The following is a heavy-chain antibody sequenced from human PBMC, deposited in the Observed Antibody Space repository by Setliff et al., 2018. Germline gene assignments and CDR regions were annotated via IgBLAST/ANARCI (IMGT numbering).Heavy chain of an antibody. CDR2: IIPIFGTT. D-gene: IGHD2-15*01. J-gene: IGHJ4*02. Sequence: SVKVSCKASRGTFSSYGITWVRQAPGQGLEWMGGIIPIFGTTDYAQKFQGRVTITTDESTSTAYMEMSSLRSEDTAVYYCARGRGPDIVVTIPGDYWGQGTQVTVSS. CDR3: ARGRGPDIVVTIPGDY. CDR1: RGTFSSYG. V-gene: IGHV1-69*05.